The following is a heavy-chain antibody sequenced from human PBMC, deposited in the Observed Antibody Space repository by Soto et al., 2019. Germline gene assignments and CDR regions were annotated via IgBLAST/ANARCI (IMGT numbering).Heavy chain of an antibody. CDR3: VRPLDV. CDR2: ITWNSGNI. CDR1: GFIFDDYA. Sequence: EVQLVESGGGMVQPGRSLRLSCVASGFIFDDYAMYWVRQAPGEGLEWVAGITWNSGNIRYAESVRGRFTISRDNAKNSLFLQMNSLRVEDTALYYCVRPLDVWGQGTTVTVSS. J-gene: IGHJ6*02. V-gene: IGHV3-9*01.